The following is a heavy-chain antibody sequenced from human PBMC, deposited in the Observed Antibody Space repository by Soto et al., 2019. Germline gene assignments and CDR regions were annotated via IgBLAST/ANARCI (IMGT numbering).Heavy chain of an antibody. CDR1: GGSISSNNW. V-gene: IGHV4-4*02. D-gene: IGHD2-2*01. J-gene: IGHJ5*02. CDR2: IHHSGTT. Sequence: SETLSLTCAVSGGSISSNNWWNWVRQPPGKGLEWIGEIHHSGTTNYNPSLKSRVTISVDKSKSQFSLKLNSVTAADTAVYYCARVRQYCSSSSCYLDPWGQGTLVTVSS. CDR3: ARVRQYCSSSSCYLDP.